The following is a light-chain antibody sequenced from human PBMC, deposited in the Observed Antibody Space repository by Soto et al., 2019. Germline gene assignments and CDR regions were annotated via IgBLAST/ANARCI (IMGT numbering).Light chain of an antibody. Sequence: EIVLTQSPGTLSLSPGERATLSCRASQSVRSNSLAWYQQKPGQAPRLLIYGASTRATGIPDRFSGSGSGTDFTLTITSLEPEDFAVFYCQQYGRSPPTFGGGTKMEIK. J-gene: IGKJ4*01. CDR2: GAS. CDR1: QSVRSNS. V-gene: IGKV3-20*01. CDR3: QQYGRSPPT.